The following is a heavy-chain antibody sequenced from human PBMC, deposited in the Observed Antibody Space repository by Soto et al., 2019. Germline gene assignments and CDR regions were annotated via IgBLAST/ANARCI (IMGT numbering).Heavy chain of an antibody. D-gene: IGHD2-2*01. CDR2: INQEGRES. CDR3: VGSNVVPA. V-gene: IGHV3-7*01. Sequence: GGSLRLSCVASGFSLRSYWMMWVRQAPGKGLEWVANINQEGRESHYVDSVKGRFTISRDNAKNSLYLQMNSLRVEDTGLYYCVGSNVVPAGGQGTLVPVSS. CDR1: GFSLRSYW. J-gene: IGHJ4*02.